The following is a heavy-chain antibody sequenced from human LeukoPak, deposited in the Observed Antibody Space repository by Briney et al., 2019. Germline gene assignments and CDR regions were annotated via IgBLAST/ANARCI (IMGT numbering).Heavy chain of an antibody. CDR1: GFTFSSYG. V-gene: IGHV3-30*03. J-gene: IGHJ4*02. CDR2: ISYDGSNK. Sequence: SGGSLRLSCVASGFTFSSYGMHWVRQAPGKGLEWVAVISYDGSNKYYADSVKGRFTISRDNSKNTLYLQMNSLRAEDTAVYYCESSGWYEQFDYWGQGTLVTVSS. D-gene: IGHD6-19*01. CDR3: ESSGWYEQFDY.